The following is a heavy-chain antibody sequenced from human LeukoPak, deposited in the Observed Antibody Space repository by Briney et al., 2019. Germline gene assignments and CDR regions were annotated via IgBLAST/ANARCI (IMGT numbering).Heavy chain of an antibody. CDR1: GFTFSSYA. J-gene: IGHJ5*02. CDR2: ISDSGGNT. D-gene: IGHD5-18*01. V-gene: IGHV3-23*01. Sequence: GGSLRLSCAASGFTFSSYAMSWVRQAPGRGLEWVSGISDSGGNTYYADSVKGRFTISRDNSKNTLYLQMNSLRVEDTAVYYCVKAIYSYGSRWFDPWGQGTLVSVSS. CDR3: VKAIYSYGSRWFDP.